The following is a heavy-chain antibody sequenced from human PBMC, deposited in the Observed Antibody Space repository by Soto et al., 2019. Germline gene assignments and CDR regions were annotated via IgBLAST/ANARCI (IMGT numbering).Heavy chain of an antibody. D-gene: IGHD4-17*01. CDR1: GFTFSSYA. J-gene: IGHJ6*02. Sequence: EVQLLESGGGLVQPGGSLRVSCAASGFTFSSYAMNWVRQAPGKGLEWVASIGGSGSTPYYADSVKGRFTISRDNSKNTLYLQMNSLTAEDTAVYYCAKDNYGDYYYYGMDVWGQGTTVTVSS. CDR2: IGGSGSTP. CDR3: AKDNYGDYYYYGMDV. V-gene: IGHV3-23*01.